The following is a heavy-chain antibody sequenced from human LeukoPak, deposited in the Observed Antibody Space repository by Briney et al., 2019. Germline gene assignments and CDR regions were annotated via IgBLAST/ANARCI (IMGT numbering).Heavy chain of an antibody. D-gene: IGHD6-13*01. CDR2: ITWDGGST. J-gene: IGHJ6*03. CDR1: GFTFDDYA. CDR3: AKEGVAAVARVNYYYMDV. V-gene: IGHV3-43D*03. Sequence: GGSLRLSCAASGFTFDDYAMHWVRQAPGKGLEWVSLITWDGGSTYYADSVKGRFTISRDNSKNSLYLQMNSLRAEDTALYYCAKEGVAAVARVNYYYMDVWGKGTTVTVSS.